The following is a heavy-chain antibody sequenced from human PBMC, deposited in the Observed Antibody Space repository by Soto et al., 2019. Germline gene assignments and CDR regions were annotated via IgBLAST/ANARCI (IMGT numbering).Heavy chain of an antibody. D-gene: IGHD1-7*01. CDR3: AREFVQLDLLETGSYNWFDP. Sequence: QVQLQESGPGLVKPSQTLSLTCTVSGGSISSGGYYWRWIRQHPGKGLEWIGYIYYSGSTYYNPSLKSRVTISVDTSKNQFSLKLSSVTAADTAVYYCAREFVQLDLLETGSYNWFDPWGQGTLVTVSS. CDR2: IYYSGST. CDR1: GGSISSGGYY. V-gene: IGHV4-31*03. J-gene: IGHJ5*02.